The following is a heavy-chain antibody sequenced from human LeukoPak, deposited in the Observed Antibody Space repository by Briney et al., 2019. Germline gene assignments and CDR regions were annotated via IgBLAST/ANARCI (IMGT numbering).Heavy chain of an antibody. CDR3: ARGPPNWGYDY. CDR1: GYTFTSYD. CDR2: MSPNSGDT. D-gene: IGHD7-27*01. J-gene: IGHJ4*02. Sequence: SVKLSCKASGYTFTSYDFNWVRQATGQRPEWMGWMSPNSGDTGYAQKFQDRVTMTRNTSISTAYMELSSLSSDDTAVYYCARGPPNWGYDYWGPGTLVTVSS. V-gene: IGHV1-8*01.